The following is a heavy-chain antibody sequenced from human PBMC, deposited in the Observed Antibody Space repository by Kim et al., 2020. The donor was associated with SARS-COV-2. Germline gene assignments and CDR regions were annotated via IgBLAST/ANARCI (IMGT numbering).Heavy chain of an antibody. Sequence: GGSLRLSCVVSGFTFHNHAMPWVRQAPGKGLSWVAGIFWNGGGTGYADSVRGRFTISRDIAVSSLSLQMNSLRTEDTALYFCAKYILVGGADAWGQGP. CDR3: AKYILVGGADA. J-gene: IGHJ6*02. D-gene: IGHD6-25*01. V-gene: IGHV3-9*01. CDR1: GFTFHNHA. CDR2: IFWNGGGT.